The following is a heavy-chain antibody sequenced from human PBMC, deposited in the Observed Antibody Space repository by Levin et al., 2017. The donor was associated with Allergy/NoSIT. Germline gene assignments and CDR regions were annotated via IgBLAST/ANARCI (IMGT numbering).Heavy chain of an antibody. V-gene: IGHV3-49*03. J-gene: IGHJ4*02. CDR3: TTTTPFLYYYDNSGSVDY. Sequence: PGGSLRLSCTASGFTLGDYVMSWIRQAPGKGLEWISFIRSKAYGETTQYAASVKGRFTISRDDSKSIVYLQMNSLQIEDTAVYYCTTTTPFLYYYDNSGSVDYWGQGTLVTVSS. CDR2: IRSKAYGETT. D-gene: IGHD3-22*01. CDR1: GFTLGDYV.